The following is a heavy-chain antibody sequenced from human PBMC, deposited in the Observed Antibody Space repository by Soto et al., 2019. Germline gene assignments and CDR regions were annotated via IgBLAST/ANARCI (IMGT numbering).Heavy chain of an antibody. CDR1: GYTFTRSG. V-gene: IGHV1-18*01. Sequence: ASVKVSCKASGYTFTRSGISWVRQAPGQGLEWMGWISTYNGDTNYAQTFQGRVTMTTDTSTSAVHMEVRSLRSDDTAVYYCARVCGGDCHHGMDVWGQGTTVTVSS. CDR2: ISTYNGDT. J-gene: IGHJ6*02. D-gene: IGHD2-21*02. CDR3: ARVCGGDCHHGMDV.